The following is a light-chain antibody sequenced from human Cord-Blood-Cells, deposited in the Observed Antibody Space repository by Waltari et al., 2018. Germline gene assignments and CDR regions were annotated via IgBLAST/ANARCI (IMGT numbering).Light chain of an antibody. J-gene: IGKJ1*01. V-gene: IGKV3-20*01. CDR2: GAS. CDR1: QSVSSSY. CDR3: QQYGSSPPT. Sequence: DIVLTQSPGTLSSSPGERATLSCRASQSVSSSYLAWYQQKPGQAPRLLIYGASSRATGIPDRFSGSGSGTDFTLTISRLEPEDFAVYYCQQYGSSPPTFGQGTKVEIK.